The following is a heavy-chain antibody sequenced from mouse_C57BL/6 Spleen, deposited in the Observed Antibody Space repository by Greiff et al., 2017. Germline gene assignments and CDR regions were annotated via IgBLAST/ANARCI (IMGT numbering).Heavy chain of an antibody. CDR1: GYTFTSYW. J-gene: IGHJ3*01. Sequence: VQLQQSGAELVKPGASVKLSCKASGYTFTSYWMHWVKQRPGQGLEWIGMIHPNSGSTNYNEKFKSKATLTVDKSSSTAYMQLSSLTSEDSAVYYCARSYDPAWCAYWGQGTLVTVSA. V-gene: IGHV1-64*01. D-gene: IGHD2-3*01. CDR2: IHPNSGST. CDR3: ARSYDPAWCAY.